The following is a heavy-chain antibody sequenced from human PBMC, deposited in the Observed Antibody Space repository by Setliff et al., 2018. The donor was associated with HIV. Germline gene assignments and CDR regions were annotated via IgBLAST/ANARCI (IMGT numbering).Heavy chain of an antibody. CDR2: VYSRGNT. V-gene: IGHV4-61*09. CDR3: ARGRLMGSSVLFFDP. Sequence: SETLSLTCDVSGDSFTTTSHSWAWLRQPAGRGLEWIGHVYSRGNTDYNPSLASRVSILMSTSEIQFSLTLNSVTAADTAKYYCARGRLMGSSVLFFDPWGQGRPVTVSS. CDR1: GDSFTTTSHS. J-gene: IGHJ5*02. D-gene: IGHD2-21*01.